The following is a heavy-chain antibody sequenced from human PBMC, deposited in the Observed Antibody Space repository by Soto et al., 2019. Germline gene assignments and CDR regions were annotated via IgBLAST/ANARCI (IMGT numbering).Heavy chain of an antibody. V-gene: IGHV4-30-4*01. Sequence: QVQLQESGPGLVKPAQTLSLTCTVSGGAISRGDYYWSWIRQPPGKGLEWMGYIYYSGSTYYNPHLKSLVTISVDTSKNKFSLKLRSVTAADTAVYYCARGITMVRGVILYYYCMDVWGQGTTVTVSS. D-gene: IGHD3-10*01. CDR2: IYYSGST. CDR3: ARGITMVRGVILYYYCMDV. J-gene: IGHJ6*02. CDR1: GGAISRGDYY.